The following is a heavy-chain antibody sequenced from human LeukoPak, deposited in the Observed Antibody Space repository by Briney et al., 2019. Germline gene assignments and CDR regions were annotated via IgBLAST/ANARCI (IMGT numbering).Heavy chain of an antibody. Sequence: GGSLRLSCAASGFTFSSYAMSWVRQAAGKGLEWVSAISGSGGSTYYADSVKGRFTISRDNSKNTLYLQMNSLRDEDTAVYYCAKDLVDTAVVSDYWGQGTLVTVSS. CDR1: GFTFSSYA. CDR2: ISGSGGST. D-gene: IGHD5-18*01. J-gene: IGHJ4*02. CDR3: AKDLVDTAVVSDY. V-gene: IGHV3-23*01.